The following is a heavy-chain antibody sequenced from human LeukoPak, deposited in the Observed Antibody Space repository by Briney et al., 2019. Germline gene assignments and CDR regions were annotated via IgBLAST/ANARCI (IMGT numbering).Heavy chain of an antibody. CDR2: IYYSGST. CDR1: GGSISSYY. J-gene: IGHJ5*02. Sequence: SETLSLTCTVSGGSISSYYWSWIRQPPGKGREWIGYIYYSGSTNYNPSLKSRVTISVDTSKNQFSLKLSSVTAADTAVYYCARDIIDSSGYYAGWFDPWGQGTLVTVSS. D-gene: IGHD3-22*01. CDR3: ARDIIDSSGYYAGWFDP. V-gene: IGHV4-59*01.